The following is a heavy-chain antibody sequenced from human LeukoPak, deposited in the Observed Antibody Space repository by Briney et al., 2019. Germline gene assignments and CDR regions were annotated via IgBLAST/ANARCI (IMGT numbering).Heavy chain of an antibody. CDR3: TRGQSYCGADCYSD. D-gene: IGHD2-21*02. J-gene: IGHJ4*02. Sequence: GGSLRLSCAASGFSVSKYYMSWVRQPPGEGLEWVLVMYTGGGRYYGDSVKGRFTIFRDNSKNTVFLQMNSPRVEDTALYYCTRGQSYCGADCYSDWGQGTLVTVSS. CDR1: GFSVSKYY. CDR2: MYTGGGR. V-gene: IGHV3-66*01.